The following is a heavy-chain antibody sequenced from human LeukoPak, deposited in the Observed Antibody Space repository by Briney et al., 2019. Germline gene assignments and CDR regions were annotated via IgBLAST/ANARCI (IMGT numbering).Heavy chain of an antibody. CDR3: ARAITMVRINNQNWFDP. CDR2: IYYSGST. Sequence: SETLSLTCTVSGGSISSGGYYWSWIRQHPGKGLEWIGYIYYSGSTYYNPSLKSRVTISVDTSKNQFSLKLSSVTAADTAVYYCARAITMVRINNQNWFDPWGQGTLVTVSS. CDR1: GGSISSGGYY. D-gene: IGHD3-10*01. J-gene: IGHJ5*02. V-gene: IGHV4-31*03.